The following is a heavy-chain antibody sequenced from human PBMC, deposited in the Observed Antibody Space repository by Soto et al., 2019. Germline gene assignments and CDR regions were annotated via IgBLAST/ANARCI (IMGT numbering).Heavy chain of an antibody. CDR3: ARDDAFENENGFDV. Sequence: GGSLRLSCAASGFTFHNFALNWVRQAPGKGPEWVSSVSGSGGSTYYADSVKGRFTVSRDNSKDTLYLQMNSLRAEDTAVYYCARDDAFENENGFDVWGQGTMVTVSS. CDR1: GFTFHNFA. CDR2: VSGSGGST. J-gene: IGHJ3*01. D-gene: IGHD1-1*01. V-gene: IGHV3-23*01.